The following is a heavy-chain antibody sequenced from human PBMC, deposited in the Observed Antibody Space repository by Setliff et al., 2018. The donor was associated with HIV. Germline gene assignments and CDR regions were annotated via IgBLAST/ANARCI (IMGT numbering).Heavy chain of an antibody. Sequence: ASVKVSCKASGGTFSSYGISWVRQAPGQGLEWMGWISGYNDNTNFGEKFQGRVTMTTDTSTSTAHMELRSLRSDDTAVYYWARNYIDFWSGYFWVHNLFDPWGQGIQVTVSS. CDR2: ISGYNDNT. V-gene: IGHV1-18*01. D-gene: IGHD3-3*01. CDR3: ARNYIDFWSGYFWVHNLFDP. CDR1: GGTFSSYG. J-gene: IGHJ5*01.